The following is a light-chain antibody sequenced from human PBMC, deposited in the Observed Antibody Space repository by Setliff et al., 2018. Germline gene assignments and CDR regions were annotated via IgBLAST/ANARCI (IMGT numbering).Light chain of an antibody. Sequence: LTQPRSVSGSPGQSVTISCTGTSSDVGGYNYVSWYQQHPGKAPKLMIYDVSKRPSGVPDRFSGSKSGNTASLTISGLQAEDEADYYCSSYTTSVALVFGGGTKVTVL. CDR3: SSYTTSVALV. V-gene: IGLV2-11*01. J-gene: IGLJ3*02. CDR1: SSDVGGYNY. CDR2: DVS.